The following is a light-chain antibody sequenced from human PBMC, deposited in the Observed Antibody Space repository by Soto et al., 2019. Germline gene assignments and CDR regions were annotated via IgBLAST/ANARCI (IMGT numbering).Light chain of an antibody. Sequence: QAVVTQEPSLTVSPGGTVTLTCGSSTGAVTSGHYPYWFQQKPGQAPRTLIYDTSNKHSWTPARLSGSLLGGKADLTLSGAQTEDEADYYCLLSYSGARVFGGGTQLTVL. CDR1: TGAVTSGHY. J-gene: IGLJ2*01. CDR3: LLSYSGARV. V-gene: IGLV7-46*01. CDR2: DTS.